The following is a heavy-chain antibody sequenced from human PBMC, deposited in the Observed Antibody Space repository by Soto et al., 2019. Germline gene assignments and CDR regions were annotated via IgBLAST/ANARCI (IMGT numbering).Heavy chain of an antibody. CDR1: GGSISNYY. V-gene: IGHV4-4*07. Sequence: QVQLQESGPGVVKPSETLSLTCSVSGGSISNYYWNWVRQPAGKGLEWIGRMYTTGTTYYNPSLQSRVTMSVDTSKNQVFLKLSSVTAADTAVYYCARDTGFSAWYLGYWGRGTLVTVSS. J-gene: IGHJ4*02. CDR3: ARDTGFSAWYLGY. D-gene: IGHD5-12*01. CDR2: MYTTGTT.